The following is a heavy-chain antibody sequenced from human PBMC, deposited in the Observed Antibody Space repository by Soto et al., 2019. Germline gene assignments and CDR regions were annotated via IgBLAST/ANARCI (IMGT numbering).Heavy chain of an antibody. J-gene: IGHJ6*03. V-gene: IGHV3-74*01. Sequence: EVQLVESGGGLVQPGGSLRLSCAASEFTFSGRWVPWVRQAPGKGLVWVSGINKVGTDSTYADSVKGRFTSSRDNAKNTVYLQMNSLRVEDTAVYYCARGWFGPDVWGKGTTVTVSS. CDR2: INKVGTDS. CDR1: EFTFSGRW. CDR3: ARGWFGPDV. D-gene: IGHD3-10*01.